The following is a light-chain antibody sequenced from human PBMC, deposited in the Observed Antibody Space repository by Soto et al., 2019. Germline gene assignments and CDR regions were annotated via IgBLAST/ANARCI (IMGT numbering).Light chain of an antibody. V-gene: IGKV1-5*03. CDR3: QQYNSYSLT. CDR2: KAS. Sequence: DLQMTQSPSTLSASVGDRVTITCRASQSISSWLAWYQQKPGKDTKLLIYKASSLESGVPSRFSGRGSGTKFTLTISSLQTDDFATYYCQQYNSYSLTFGGGTKVEIK. J-gene: IGKJ4*01. CDR1: QSISSW.